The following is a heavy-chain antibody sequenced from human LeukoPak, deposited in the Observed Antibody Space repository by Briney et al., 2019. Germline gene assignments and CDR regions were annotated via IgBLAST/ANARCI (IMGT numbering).Heavy chain of an antibody. CDR1: GGSIISYY. CDR2: IYYTGST. J-gene: IGHJ4*02. V-gene: IGHV4-59*01. Sequence: SETLSLTCTVSGGSIISYYWSWIRQPPGKGLEWIGYIYYTGSTNYNPSLKSRVTISVDTSKNQFSLKLSSVTAADTAVYYCARVGSWYSSGWYYFDYWGQGTLVTVSS. CDR3: ARVGSWYSSGWYYFDY. D-gene: IGHD6-19*01.